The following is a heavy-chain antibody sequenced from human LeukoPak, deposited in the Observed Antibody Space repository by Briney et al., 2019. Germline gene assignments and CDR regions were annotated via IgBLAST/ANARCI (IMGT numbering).Heavy chain of an antibody. CDR2: INPSGGST. V-gene: IGHV1-46*01. J-gene: IGHJ4*02. CDR1: GYTFTSHY. D-gene: IGHD2-2*01. CDR3: AREEDGSSTSMPPGYFDY. Sequence: ASVQVSCKASGYTFTSHYMHWLRQAPGQGLEWMGIINPSGGSTSYAQKFQGRVTMTRDTSTSTVYMELSSLRSEDTAVYYCAREEDGSSTSMPPGYFDYWGQGTLVTVSS.